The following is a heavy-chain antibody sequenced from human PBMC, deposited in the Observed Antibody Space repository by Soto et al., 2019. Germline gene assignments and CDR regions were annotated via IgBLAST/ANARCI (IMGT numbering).Heavy chain of an antibody. D-gene: IGHD3-3*01. CDR3: TTALRFLEWLYERKDWFDP. CDR2: IKSKTDGGTK. CDR1: GFTFSNAW. J-gene: IGHJ5*02. V-gene: IGHV3-15*01. Sequence: GESLKISCAASGFTFSNAWMSWVRQAPGKGLEWVGRIKSKTDGGTKDYAAPVKGRFTISRDDSKNTLYLQMNSLKTEDTAVYYCTTALRFLEWLYERKDWFDPWGQGTLVTVSS.